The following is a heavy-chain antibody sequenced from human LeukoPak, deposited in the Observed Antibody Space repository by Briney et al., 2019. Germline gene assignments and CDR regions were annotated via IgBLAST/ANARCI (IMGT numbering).Heavy chain of an antibody. D-gene: IGHD1-26*01. Sequence: GGSLRLSCAASGFTFSSYSMNWVRQAPGKGLEWVSYISSSSSTIYYADSVKGRFTISRDNAKNSLYLQMNSLRAEDTAVYYCARGRFGAPDYAFDIWGQGTMVTVSS. V-gene: IGHV3-48*04. CDR3: ARGRFGAPDYAFDI. J-gene: IGHJ3*02. CDR2: ISSSSSTI. CDR1: GFTFSSYS.